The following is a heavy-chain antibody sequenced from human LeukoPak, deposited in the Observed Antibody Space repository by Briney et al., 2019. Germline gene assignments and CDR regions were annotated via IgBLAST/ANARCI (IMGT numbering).Heavy chain of an antibody. V-gene: IGHV4-61*02. CDR3: ARHEAEYNWITGFGY. J-gene: IGHJ4*02. CDR1: GGSISSGSYY. D-gene: IGHD1-20*01. CDR2: IYTSGST. Sequence: PSETLSLTCTVSGGSISSGSYYWSWIRQPAGKGLEWIGRIYTSGSTNYNPSLKSRVTISVDTSKNQFSLNLRSVTAADTAVYYCARHEAEYNWITGFGYWGQGTLVTVSS.